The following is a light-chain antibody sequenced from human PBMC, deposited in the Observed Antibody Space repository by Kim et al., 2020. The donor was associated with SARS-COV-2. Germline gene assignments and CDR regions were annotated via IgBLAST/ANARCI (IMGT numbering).Light chain of an antibody. V-gene: IGKV1-27*01. CDR3: QKYNGAPWA. CDR1: QGISND. CDR2: AAS. J-gene: IGKJ1*01. Sequence: ASVGDRVTITCRASQGISNDLAWYQQKPGKVPKLLIYAASALRSGVPFRFSGSGSATDFTLTIRSLQPEDAASYYCQKYNGAPWAFGQGTKVDIK.